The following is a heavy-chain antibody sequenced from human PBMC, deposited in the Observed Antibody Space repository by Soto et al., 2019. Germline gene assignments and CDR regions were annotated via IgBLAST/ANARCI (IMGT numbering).Heavy chain of an antibody. V-gene: IGHV3-48*04. CDR3: ARDKDWASDY. Sequence: EVQLVESGGRLGQPGGSLRLSCVASGFTFSSYSMVWVRQAPGKGLEWIAYIFVSSTTIHYADSVKGRFTVSRDNAQHSLCLLMNSLRAEDKAIYYWARDKDWASDYWGQGTQVIVSS. CDR2: IFVSSTTI. CDR1: GFTFSSYS. D-gene: IGHD3-9*01. J-gene: IGHJ4*02.